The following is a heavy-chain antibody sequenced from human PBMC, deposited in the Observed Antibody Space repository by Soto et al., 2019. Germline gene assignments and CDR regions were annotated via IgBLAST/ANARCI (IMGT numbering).Heavy chain of an antibody. J-gene: IGHJ4*02. Sequence: EVQLLESGGGLVQPGGSLRLSCAASGFTFSSYAMSWVRQAPGKGLEWVSAISGSGGSTYYADSVKGRFTISRDNSKNTLYLQMNSLRAEDTAVYYCARGTPLRVSSGFLEDTSGLDYWGQGTLVTVSS. V-gene: IGHV3-23*01. D-gene: IGHD6-19*01. CDR3: ARGTPLRVSSGFLEDTSGLDY. CDR1: GFTFSSYA. CDR2: ISGSGGST.